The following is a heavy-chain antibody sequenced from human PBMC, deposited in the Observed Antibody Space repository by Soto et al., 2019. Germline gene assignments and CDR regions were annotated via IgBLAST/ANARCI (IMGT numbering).Heavy chain of an antibody. D-gene: IGHD4-17*01. CDR1: GFTFSSYG. CDR3: ASYDYDGFDY. CDR2: IWXXXXXK. J-gene: IGHJ4*02. Sequence: GGSLRLSCAASGFTFSSYGMHWVRQAPGKGLEXVAXIWXXXXXKXXADSVKGRFTISRDNSKNTLYLQMNSLRAEDTAVYYCASYDYDGFDYWGQGTLVTVSS. V-gene: IGHV3-33*08.